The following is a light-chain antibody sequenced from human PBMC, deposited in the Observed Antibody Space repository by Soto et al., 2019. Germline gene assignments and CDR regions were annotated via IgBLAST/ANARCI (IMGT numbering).Light chain of an antibody. CDR2: GAS. V-gene: IGKV3-15*01. CDR3: KQYHNGRPFT. CDR1: QSVSIN. J-gene: IGKJ5*01. Sequence: ELVMPKSQATLSVSPGERATLSCRASQSVSINLAWFQQKPGQAPRLLISGASTRATGIPARFSVSGSGTEFTLTISSLQSEDFAVYYWKQYHNGRPFTFCQGTRLEIK.